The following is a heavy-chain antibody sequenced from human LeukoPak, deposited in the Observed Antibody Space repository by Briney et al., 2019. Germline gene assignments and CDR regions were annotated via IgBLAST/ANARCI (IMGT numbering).Heavy chain of an antibody. CDR3: ARDRISSDYHYRPHSFDI. CDR1: GGSMKSYY. J-gene: IGHJ3*02. Sequence: SETLSLTCTVSGGSMKSYYWSWIRQPPGEGLEWIGYIYYSGSTNYNPSLKSRVTISVDTSKNQFSLKLNSVTPTDTAVYYCARDRISSDYHYRPHSFDIWGQGTMVTVSS. D-gene: IGHD3-22*01. CDR2: IYYSGST. V-gene: IGHV4-59*01.